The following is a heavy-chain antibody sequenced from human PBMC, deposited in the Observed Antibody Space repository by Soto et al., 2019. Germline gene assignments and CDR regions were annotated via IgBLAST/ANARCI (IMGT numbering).Heavy chain of an antibody. D-gene: IGHD2-2*01. CDR3: ARSQGSSTSLEIYYYYYYGMDV. CDR1: GGTFSSYA. V-gene: IGHV1-69*01. J-gene: IGHJ6*02. CDR2: IIPIVGSA. Sequence: QVQLVQSGAEVKKPGSLVNVSCKASGGTFSSYAISWVRQAPGQGLEWMGGIIPIVGSANYAQKFQGRVTITADESTSTAYMELSSLRSEDTAVYYCARSQGSSTSLEIYYYYYYGMDVWGQGTTVTVSS.